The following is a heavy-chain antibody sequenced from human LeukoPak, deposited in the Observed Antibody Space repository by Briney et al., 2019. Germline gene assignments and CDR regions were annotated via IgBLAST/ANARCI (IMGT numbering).Heavy chain of an antibody. Sequence: GGSLRLSCAASGLTFSTYAMNWVRQVPGKGLEWVSSISGSGGHTYYADSVKGRFTISRDNSKNTMHLQMNSLRAEDTAIYYCAKGFVASTDYYFDDWGQGTLVTVSS. V-gene: IGHV3-23*01. J-gene: IGHJ4*02. CDR2: ISGSGGHT. CDR1: GLTFSTYA. D-gene: IGHD6-19*01. CDR3: AKGFVASTDYYFDD.